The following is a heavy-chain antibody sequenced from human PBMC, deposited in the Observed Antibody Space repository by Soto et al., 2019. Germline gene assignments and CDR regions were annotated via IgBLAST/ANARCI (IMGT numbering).Heavy chain of an antibody. V-gene: IGHV3-23*01. CDR1: GFTFSSYA. J-gene: IGHJ4*02. CDR2: ISGNGGST. D-gene: IGHD2-2*01. CDR3: AKYMGSPTCYDC. Sequence: PGGSLRLSCAASGFTFSSYAMTWVRQAPGKGLEWVSTISGNGGSTYYADSVKGRFTISRDNSKNTLYLQMDSLRAEDTAIYYSAKYMGSPTCYDCGGQGPLVTVSS.